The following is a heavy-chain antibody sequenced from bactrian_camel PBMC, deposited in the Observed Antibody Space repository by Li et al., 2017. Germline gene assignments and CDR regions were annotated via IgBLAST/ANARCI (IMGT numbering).Heavy chain of an antibody. CDR3: VTRSKVSCGISEGCFAY. J-gene: IGHJ4*01. CDR1: GFTFSSYY. Sequence: QLVESGGDLVQPGGSLRLSCAASGFTFSSYYLGWVRQAPGKGPEWVASISDDIGSLTYYKDSVKGRFTISKDNAKNTVYLQMNSLKSEDTALYYCVTRSKVSCGISEGCFAYWGQGTQVTVS. CDR2: ISDDIGSLT. D-gene: IGHD6*01. V-gene: IGHV3-2*01.